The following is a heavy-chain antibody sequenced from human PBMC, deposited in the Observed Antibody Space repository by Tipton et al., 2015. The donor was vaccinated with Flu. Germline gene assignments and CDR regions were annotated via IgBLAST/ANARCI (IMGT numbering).Heavy chain of an antibody. CDR1: GFSFSSSG. D-gene: IGHD5-18*01. J-gene: IGHJ4*02. V-gene: IGHV3-30*02. CDR2: IRYDGNNE. CDR3: AKDGLLRSLLFDF. Sequence: QVQLVQSGGGVVQPGRSLRLSCAASGFSFSSSGMHWVRQAPGKGLEWVAFIRYDGNNEYYADSVKGRFTISRDNSKSTLYLQMNSLRAEDTAVYYCAKDGLLRSLLFDFWGQGTLVTVSS.